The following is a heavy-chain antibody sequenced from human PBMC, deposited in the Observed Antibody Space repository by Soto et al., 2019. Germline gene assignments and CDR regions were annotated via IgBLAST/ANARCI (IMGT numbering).Heavy chain of an antibody. D-gene: IGHD5-18*01. V-gene: IGHV3-30-3*01. Sequence: QVQLVESGGGVVQPGRSLRHSCAASGFTFSSYAMHWVRQAPGKGLEWVAVISYDGINKYYADSVKGRFTISRDNSKNQLYLQITRLGAQDPDVYYCARTYQLWFRSYYYGMDVWGQGTTVTDSS. CDR3: ARTYQLWFRSYYYGMDV. J-gene: IGHJ6*02. CDR2: ISYDGINK. CDR1: GFTFSSYA.